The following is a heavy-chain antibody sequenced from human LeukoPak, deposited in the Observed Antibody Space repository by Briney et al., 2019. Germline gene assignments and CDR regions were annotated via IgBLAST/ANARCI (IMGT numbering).Heavy chain of an antibody. Sequence: SETLSLTCTVSGGSITTYYWSWIRQPPGQGLEYIGYIYYTGITNYNPSLKSRVTMSLDTSKNQFSLTLTSVTAADTAVYYCARGGMLASRWIDYWGQGTLVTVSS. D-gene: IGHD6-19*01. CDR2: IYYTGIT. CDR3: ARGGMLASRWIDY. J-gene: IGHJ4*02. V-gene: IGHV4-59*08. CDR1: GGSITTYY.